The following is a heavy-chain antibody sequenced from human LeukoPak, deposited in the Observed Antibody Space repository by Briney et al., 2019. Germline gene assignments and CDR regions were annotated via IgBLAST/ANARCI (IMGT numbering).Heavy chain of an antibody. V-gene: IGHV4-61*02. D-gene: IGHD2-15*01. CDR1: GGSISSGSYY. J-gene: IGHJ6*03. Sequence: SGTLSLTCTVSGGSISSGSYYWSWIRQPAGKGLEWIGRIYTSGSTNYNPSLKSRVTISVDTSKNQFSLKLSSVTAADTAVYYCARESVVVVALSPGYYYYYMDVWGKGTTVTISS. CDR3: ARESVVVVALSPGYYYYYMDV. CDR2: IYTSGST.